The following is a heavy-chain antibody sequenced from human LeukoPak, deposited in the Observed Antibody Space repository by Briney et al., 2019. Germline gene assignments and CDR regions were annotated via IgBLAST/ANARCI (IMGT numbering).Heavy chain of an antibody. D-gene: IGHD5-12*01. Sequence: SQTLSLTCAISGDSVSSNNGAWNWIRQSPSRGLEVLGRTYYRSKWYSSYALSVKGRITINADTSKNQFSLQLNSVTPEDTAVYYCARSQGATIYGFDYWGQGTLVTVSS. J-gene: IGHJ4*02. V-gene: IGHV6-1*01. CDR2: TYYRSKWYS. CDR3: ARSQGATIYGFDY. CDR1: GDSVSSNNGA.